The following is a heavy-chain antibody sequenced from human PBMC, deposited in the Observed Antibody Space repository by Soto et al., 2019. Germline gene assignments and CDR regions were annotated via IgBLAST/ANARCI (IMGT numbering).Heavy chain of an antibody. J-gene: IGHJ6*03. D-gene: IGHD3-10*02. CDR3: ARGVRVSAYLDYYMDV. CDR1: GYTFSNFG. Sequence: QVQLVQSGAEVKKPGASLKVSCKASGYTFSNFGVSWVRQAPGQGLEWIGWINPDNGDTNYGQKFQGTATMTRDTFTNTAYMEVRGLRSDDTAVYYCARGVRVSAYLDYYMDVWGEGTTVTVSS. CDR2: INPDNGDT. V-gene: IGHV1-18*01.